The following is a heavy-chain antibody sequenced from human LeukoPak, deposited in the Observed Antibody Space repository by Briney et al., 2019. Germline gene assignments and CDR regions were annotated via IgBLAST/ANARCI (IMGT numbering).Heavy chain of an antibody. Sequence: PGGSLRLSCAASGFTVSRNYMSWVRQAPGKGLEWVSVTYSGGRTYYADSVKGRFTISRDNSKNTLYLQMNSLRAEETAVYYSARAGPSSSSHQFDYWGQGTLVTVSS. V-gene: IGHV3-66*01. CDR2: TYSGGRT. CDR3: ARAGPSSSSHQFDY. J-gene: IGHJ4*02. D-gene: IGHD2-2*01. CDR1: GFTVSRNY.